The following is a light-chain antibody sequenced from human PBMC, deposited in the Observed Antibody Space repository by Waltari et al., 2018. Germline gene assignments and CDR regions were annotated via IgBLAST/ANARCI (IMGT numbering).Light chain of an antibody. V-gene: IGLV2-14*01. Sequence: SALTQPASVSGSPGQSITISCTGTSSDVGGYEYVSWYQQYPGKAPKLMIYEVRNRPSGVSNRFSGPQSGNTASLTISGLQAEDEADYYCSSVTRSSTWVFGGGTKLTVL. CDR2: EVR. CDR3: SSVTRSSTWV. CDR1: SSDVGGYEY. J-gene: IGLJ3*02.